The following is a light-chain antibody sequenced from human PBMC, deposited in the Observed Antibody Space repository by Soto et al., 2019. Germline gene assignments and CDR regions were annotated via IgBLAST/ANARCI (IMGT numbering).Light chain of an antibody. V-gene: IGLV2-14*01. CDR2: EVT. CDR1: SSDVGGYSY. J-gene: IGLJ2*01. Sequence: QSVLTQPASVSGSPGQSITISCTGTSSDVGGYSYVSWYQQHPGKAPKLIIYEVTNRPSGVSHRFSGSKSGNTASLTISGLQAEDEAEYYCSSYTSSSTLVIFGGGTKVTVL. CDR3: SSYTSSSTLVI.